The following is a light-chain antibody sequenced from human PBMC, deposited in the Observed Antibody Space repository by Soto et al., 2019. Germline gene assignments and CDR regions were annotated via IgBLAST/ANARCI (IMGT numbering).Light chain of an antibody. CDR3: SSYISSSNFVV. V-gene: IGLV2-14*01. CDR1: SRDVGGYNY. CDR2: EVS. Sequence: QSALTQPASVSGSPGQSITISCTGTSRDVGGYNYVSWHQQHPGKAPKVIITEVSNRPSGVSNRFSGSKSGNTASLTISGLQAEDEADYYCSSYISSSNFVVFGGGTKVTVL. J-gene: IGLJ2*01.